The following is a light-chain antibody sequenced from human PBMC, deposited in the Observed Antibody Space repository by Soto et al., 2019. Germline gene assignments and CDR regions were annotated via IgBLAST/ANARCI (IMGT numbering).Light chain of an antibody. CDR1: SNDVGRYNL. V-gene: IGLV2-23*01. CDR2: EAT. CDR3: CAYAGSGTVV. J-gene: IGLJ3*02. Sequence: QSVLTQPASVSGSPEQSITISCTGTSNDVGRYNLVSWYQQHPGKAPKVMIYEATKRPSGVSNRFSGSKSGNTASLTISGLQAEDEAEYYCCAYAGSGTVVFGGGTTLTVL.